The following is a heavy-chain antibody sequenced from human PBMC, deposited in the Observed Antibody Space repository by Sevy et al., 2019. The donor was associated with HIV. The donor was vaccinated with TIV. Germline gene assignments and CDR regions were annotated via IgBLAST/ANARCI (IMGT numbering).Heavy chain of an antibody. CDR2: ISYDGSNK. Sequence: GGSLRLSCAASGFTFSSYAMHWVRQAPGKGLEWVAVISYDGSNKYYADSAKGRFTISRDNSKNTLYLQMNSLRAEDTAVYYCAREHRAGGNLDAFDIWGQGTMVTVSS. CDR3: AREHRAGGNLDAFDI. CDR1: GFTFSSYA. D-gene: IGHD6-25*01. V-gene: IGHV3-30-3*01. J-gene: IGHJ3*02.